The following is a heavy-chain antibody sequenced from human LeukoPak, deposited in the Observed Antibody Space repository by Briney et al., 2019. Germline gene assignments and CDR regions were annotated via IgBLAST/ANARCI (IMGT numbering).Heavy chain of an antibody. J-gene: IGHJ4*02. CDR1: GFSFSSYA. Sequence: GGSLRLSCAASGFSFSSYAMSWVRQAPGKGLEWVSSISGSGGSTYYADSVKGRFTISRDNSKNTLFLQMNGLRGEDTAMYYCARVQGGGFRTADYWGQGTLVTVSS. CDR2: ISGSGGST. CDR3: ARVQGGGFRTADY. V-gene: IGHV3-23*01. D-gene: IGHD1-14*01.